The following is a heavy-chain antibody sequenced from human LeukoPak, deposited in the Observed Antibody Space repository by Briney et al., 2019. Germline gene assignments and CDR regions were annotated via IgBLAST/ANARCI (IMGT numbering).Heavy chain of an antibody. J-gene: IGHJ4*02. CDR1: GYTFTGYY. Sequence: GASVKVSCKASGYTFTGYYMHWVRQAPGQGLEWMGWINPNSGGTNYAQKFQGRVTMTRDTSISTAYMELSRLRSDDTAVYYCARGKTRHSSSWYVTLNYWGQGTLVTVSS. CDR3: ARGKTRHSSSWYVTLNY. D-gene: IGHD6-13*01. V-gene: IGHV1-2*02. CDR2: INPNSGGT.